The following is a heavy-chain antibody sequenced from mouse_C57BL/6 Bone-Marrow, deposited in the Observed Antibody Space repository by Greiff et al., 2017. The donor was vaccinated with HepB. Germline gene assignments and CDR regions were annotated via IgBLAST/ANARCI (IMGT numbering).Heavy chain of an antibody. Sequence: EVKLMESGPGLVKPSQSLSLTCSVTGYSITSGYYWNWIRQFPGNKLEWMGYISYDGSNNYNPSLKNRISITRDTSKNQFFLKLNSVTTEDTATYYCARDLLQGPGGQGTTLTVSS. J-gene: IGHJ2*01. D-gene: IGHD6-1*01. V-gene: IGHV3-6*01. CDR2: ISYDGSN. CDR3: ARDLLQGP. CDR1: GYSITSGYY.